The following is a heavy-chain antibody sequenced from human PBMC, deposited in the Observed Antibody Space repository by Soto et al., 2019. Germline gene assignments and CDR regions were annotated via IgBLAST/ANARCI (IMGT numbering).Heavy chain of an antibody. J-gene: IGHJ6*02. V-gene: IGHV4-34*01. D-gene: IGHD3-10*01. CDR1: GGSFSGYY. CDR2: INHSGST. CDR3: ARGPLWFGVGYSSYGMEV. Sequence: SETLSLTCAVYGGSFSGYYWSWIRQPPGKGLEWIGEINHSGSTNYNPSLKSRVTISVDTSKNQFSLKLSSVTAADTAVYYCARGPLWFGVGYSSYGMEVWGQGTTVNVSS.